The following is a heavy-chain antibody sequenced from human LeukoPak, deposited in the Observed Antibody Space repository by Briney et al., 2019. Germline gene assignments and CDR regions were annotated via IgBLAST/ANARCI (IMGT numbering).Heavy chain of an antibody. D-gene: IGHD3-10*01. J-gene: IGHJ3*02. CDR3: AXXXADYDVSLSGAFDI. V-gene: IGHV1-24*01. CDR1: GHTLTELS. Sequence: ASVKVSCQVSGHTLTELSMHWVRQAPGEGLEWLGGFDPEAGETISAQNFQGRVTLTEDSSTDTAYMELSSLRSEDTAMYFCAXXXADYDVSLSGAFDIWGQGTMVTASS. CDR2: FDPEAGET.